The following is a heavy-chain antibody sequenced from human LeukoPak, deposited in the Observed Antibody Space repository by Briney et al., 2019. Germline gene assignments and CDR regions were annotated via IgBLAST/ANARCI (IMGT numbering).Heavy chain of an antibody. CDR3: TTGGSYFFDY. CDR2: IDGEGSVT. J-gene: IGHJ4*02. V-gene: IGHV3-74*01. Sequence: GGSLRLSCAASGFTFSTYWMHWVRQAPGKGLVWVSRIDGEGSVTKYTDSVKGRFTISRDNAKNTVYLQMNSMRGEDTAVYYCTTGGSYFFDYWGQGTLVTVSS. D-gene: IGHD4-23*01. CDR1: GFTFSTYW.